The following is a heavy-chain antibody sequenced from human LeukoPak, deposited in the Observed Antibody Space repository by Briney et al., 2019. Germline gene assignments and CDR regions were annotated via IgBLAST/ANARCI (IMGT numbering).Heavy chain of an antibody. CDR1: GYSFTSFW. CDR3: AGPASWYSGIN. D-gene: IGHD1-1*01. CDR2: IHPGDSDT. V-gene: IGHV5-51*01. Sequence: GAPLKISCKGSGYSFTSFWIGWVRQMPGKGLEWMGIIHPGDSDTRYSPSLQGQVTISADKSISTAYLQWSSLQASDTAIYYCAGPASWYSGINWGQGTLVTVSS. J-gene: IGHJ4*02.